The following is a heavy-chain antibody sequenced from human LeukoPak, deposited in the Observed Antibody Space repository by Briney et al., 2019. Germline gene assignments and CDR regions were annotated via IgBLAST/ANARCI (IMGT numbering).Heavy chain of an antibody. D-gene: IGHD3-22*01. V-gene: IGHV3-53*01. CDR3: AREESSPHYYDSSGPMDV. CDR2: IYSGGST. CDR1: GFTVRSNY. Sequence: PGGSLRLPCAASGFTVRSNYLSWVRQAPGKGLGGVSVIYSGGSTYYADSVKGRVTISRSNSKNTLYLQMNSRRAEDTAVYDCAREESSPHYYDSSGPMDVWGKGTTVTVSS. J-gene: IGHJ6*04.